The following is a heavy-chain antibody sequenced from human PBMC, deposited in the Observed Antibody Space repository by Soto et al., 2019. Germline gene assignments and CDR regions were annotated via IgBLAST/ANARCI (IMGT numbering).Heavy chain of an antibody. Sequence: ASVKVSCKASGYTFTSYAMHWVRQAPGQRLEWMGWINAGNGNTKYSQKFQGRVTITRDTSASTAYMELSSLRSEDTTGYYCAREVVVTSCMDVWGQGTTVTVSS. J-gene: IGHJ6*02. CDR2: INAGNGNT. CDR1: GYTFTSYA. D-gene: IGHD3-22*01. V-gene: IGHV1-3*01. CDR3: AREVVVTSCMDV.